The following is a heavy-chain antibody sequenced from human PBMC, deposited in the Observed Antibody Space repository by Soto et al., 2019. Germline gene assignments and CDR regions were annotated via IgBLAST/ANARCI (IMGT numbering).Heavy chain of an antibody. CDR3: ARYWSAGTLYGAFDI. CDR2: IIPMIGAS. D-gene: IGHD2-15*01. Sequence: QVQLVQSGSEVKKPGSSVKVSCKASGGTFSDFTLSWLRQAPGRGLEWMGGIIPMIGASNNAQKLKGRLTITADKSTGTVYMELNSLRSDDTAVYYCARYWSAGTLYGAFDIWGQGTEVTVSP. V-gene: IGHV1-69*06. CDR1: GGTFSDFT. J-gene: IGHJ3*02.